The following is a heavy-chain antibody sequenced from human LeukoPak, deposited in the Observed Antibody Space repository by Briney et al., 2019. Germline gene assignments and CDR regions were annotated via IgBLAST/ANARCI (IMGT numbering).Heavy chain of an antibody. CDR3: ASSPVWYGMDV. J-gene: IGHJ6*02. V-gene: IGHV3-66*01. D-gene: IGHD3-16*01. Sequence: PGGSLRLSCAASGFTFRSNYMSWVRQAPGKGLEWVSVIYSAGSTYYADSVKGRFTISRDNTKNTLYLQMNSMRAEDTAVYFCASSPVWYGMDVWGQGTTVTVSS. CDR1: GFTFRSNY. CDR2: IYSAGST.